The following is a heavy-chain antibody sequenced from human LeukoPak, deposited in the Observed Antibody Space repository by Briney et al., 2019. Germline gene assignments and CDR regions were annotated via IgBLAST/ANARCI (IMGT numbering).Heavy chain of an antibody. Sequence: SETLSLTCTVSGGSISSYYWNWIRQSAGKGLEWIGRIHTSGGTIYNPSLKRRVAMAVDSSKNQFSLKLNSVTAADTAVYYCARIGVGARRGGDGFDIWGQGTMVTVSS. D-gene: IGHD1-26*01. V-gene: IGHV4-4*07. J-gene: IGHJ3*02. CDR1: GGSISSYY. CDR2: IHTSGGT. CDR3: ARIGVGARRGGDGFDI.